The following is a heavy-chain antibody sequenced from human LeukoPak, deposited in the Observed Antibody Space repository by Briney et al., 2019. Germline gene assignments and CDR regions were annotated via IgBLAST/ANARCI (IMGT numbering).Heavy chain of an antibody. J-gene: IGHJ4*02. CDR1: GGSITSTNY. CDR3: AREGGPYRPLDY. V-gene: IGHV4-4*02. Sequence: PSETLSLTCGVSGGSITSTNYWTWVRQPPGKGLEWSGEVNLQGSTNYNPSLMGRVAISVDMSENHISLQLTSVTAPDTAVYYCAREGGPYRPLDYSGQGTLVTVSS. CDR2: VNLQGST.